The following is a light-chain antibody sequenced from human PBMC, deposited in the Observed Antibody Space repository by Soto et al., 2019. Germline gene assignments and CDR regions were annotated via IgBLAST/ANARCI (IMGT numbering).Light chain of an antibody. Sequence: EIVMTQSPATLSVSPGERATLSCRASQSVSSNLAWYQQKPGQAPRLLIYGASTWATGIPARFSGSGSGTEFTLTISSLQSEDVAVYYCQQYNNWPQTFGQGTKVEIK. CDR3: QQYNNWPQT. CDR2: GAS. V-gene: IGKV3-15*01. J-gene: IGKJ1*01. CDR1: QSVSSN.